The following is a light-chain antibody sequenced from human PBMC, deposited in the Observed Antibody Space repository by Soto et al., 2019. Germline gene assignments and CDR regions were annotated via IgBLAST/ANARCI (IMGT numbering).Light chain of an antibody. CDR1: SSDVGGYNF. CDR3: CSHSASIHWV. CDR2: EVL. Sequence: QSALTQPASVSGSPGQSITISCTGTSSDVGGYNFVSWYQQHPGNAPKLIIHEVLNRPSGVSSRFSGSKSGNTASLTISGLQAEDDAVYYCCSHSASIHWVFGGGTNQTVL. J-gene: IGLJ3*02. V-gene: IGLV2-14*03.